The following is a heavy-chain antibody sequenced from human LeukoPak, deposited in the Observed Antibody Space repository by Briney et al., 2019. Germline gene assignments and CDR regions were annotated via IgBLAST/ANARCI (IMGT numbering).Heavy chain of an antibody. Sequence: ASVKVSCKASGYTFTGYYMHWVRQAPGQGLEWMGWINPNSGGTNYAQKFQGWVTMTRDTSISTAYMELSRLRSDDTAVYYCARSGYDTLPFFDYWGQGTLVTVSS. CDR2: INPNSGGT. CDR3: ARSGYDTLPFFDY. D-gene: IGHD5-12*01. CDR1: GYTFTGYY. J-gene: IGHJ4*02. V-gene: IGHV1-2*04.